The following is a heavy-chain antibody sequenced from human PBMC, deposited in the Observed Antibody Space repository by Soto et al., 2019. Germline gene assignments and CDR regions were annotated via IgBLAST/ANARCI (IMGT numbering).Heavy chain of an antibody. J-gene: IGHJ4*02. CDR3: ATMRRHGYWYFDN. CDR2: IYYSGST. V-gene: IGHV4-59*01. Sequence: PSETLSLTCTVSGGSISSYYWNWIRQPPGKGLEWIGYIYYSGSTNYNPSLKSRVTISVDTSKNQFSLKLSSVTAADTVVYYCATMRRHGYWYFDNWGQGTLVTVSS. D-gene: IGHD3-22*01. CDR1: GGSISSYY.